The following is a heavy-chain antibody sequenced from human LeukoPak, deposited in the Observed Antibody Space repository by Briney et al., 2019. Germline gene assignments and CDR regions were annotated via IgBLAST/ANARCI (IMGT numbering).Heavy chain of an antibody. CDR1: GFTFSSYA. V-gene: IGHV3-21*01. J-gene: IGHJ4*02. CDR2: ISSSSSYI. CDR3: ARDGRETPFDY. Sequence: GGSLRLSCAASGFTFSSYAMHWVRQAPGKGLEWVSSISSSSSYIYYADSVKGRFTISRDNAKNSLYLQMNSLRADDTAVYYCARDGRETPFDYWGQGTLVTVSS.